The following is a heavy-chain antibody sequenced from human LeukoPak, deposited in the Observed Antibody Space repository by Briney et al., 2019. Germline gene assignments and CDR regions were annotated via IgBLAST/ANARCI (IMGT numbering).Heavy chain of an antibody. CDR1: GGSISSGGYY. CDR3: VGSGPIDAFDI. J-gene: IGHJ3*02. CDR2: IYYSGST. D-gene: IGHD2-15*01. Sequence: SETLSLTCTVSGGSISSGGYYWSWIRQHPGKGLEWIGYIYYSGSTYYNPSLKSRVTISVDTSKNQFSLKLSSVTAADTAVYYCVGSGPIDAFDIWGQGTMVTVSS. V-gene: IGHV4-31*03.